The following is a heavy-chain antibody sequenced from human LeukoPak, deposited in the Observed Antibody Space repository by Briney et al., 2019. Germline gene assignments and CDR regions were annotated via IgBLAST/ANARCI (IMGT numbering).Heavy chain of an antibody. CDR3: ARGVCSSTSCEPFDY. J-gene: IGHJ4*02. CDR2: INHSGST. Sequence: SETLSLTCAVYGGSFSGYYWSWIRQPPGKGLEWIGEINHSGSTNYNPSLKSRVTISVDTSKNQFSPKLSSVTAADTAVYYCARGVCSSTSCEPFDYWGQGTLVTVSS. D-gene: IGHD2-2*01. CDR1: GGSFSGYY. V-gene: IGHV4-34*01.